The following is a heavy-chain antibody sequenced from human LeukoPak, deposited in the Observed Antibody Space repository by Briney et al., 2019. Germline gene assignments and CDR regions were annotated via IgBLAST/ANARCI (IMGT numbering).Heavy chain of an antibody. Sequence: ASVKVSCKASGYTFTSYDINWVRQAPGQGLEWMGWMNPNSGNTGYAQKFQGRVTMTRNTSISTAYMELSSLRSEDTAVYYCARRWVGGDAFDIWGQGTMVTVSS. CDR1: GYTFTSYD. CDR2: MNPNSGNT. CDR3: ARRWVGGDAFDI. V-gene: IGHV1-8*01. D-gene: IGHD3-16*01. J-gene: IGHJ3*02.